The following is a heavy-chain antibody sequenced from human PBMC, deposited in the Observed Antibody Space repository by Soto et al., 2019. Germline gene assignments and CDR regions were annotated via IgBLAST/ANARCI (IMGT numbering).Heavy chain of an antibody. CDR3: ARDRQYYQFWSGCQNEGPCAMDV. CDR2: INHCGGT. V-gene: IGHV4-34*02. J-gene: IGHJ6*02. CDR1: GGSFSGHY. Sequence: QVQPEQWGAGLLKPSETLSLTCAVYGGSFSGHYWTWIRQAPGKGLEWIGEINHCGGTNYNSSLKSRVTISVDTSKNQFSLILYSVTAADTAVYYCARDRQYYQFWSGCQNEGPCAMDVWGQGTTVTVSS. D-gene: IGHD3-3*02.